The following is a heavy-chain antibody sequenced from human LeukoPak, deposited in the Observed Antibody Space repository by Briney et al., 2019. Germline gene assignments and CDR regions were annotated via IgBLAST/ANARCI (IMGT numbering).Heavy chain of an antibody. D-gene: IGHD3-9*01. V-gene: IGHV5-51*01. CDR2: IYPGDSDT. Sequence: GESLKISFKGSGYTFSNYWIGWLRQMPGKGLEWMGIIYPGDSDTRYSPSFQGQVTISADKSISTAYLQWSSLKASDTAIYYCARRSDISASPNWFDPWGQGTLVIVSS. J-gene: IGHJ5*02. CDR1: GYTFSNYW. CDR3: ARRSDISASPNWFDP.